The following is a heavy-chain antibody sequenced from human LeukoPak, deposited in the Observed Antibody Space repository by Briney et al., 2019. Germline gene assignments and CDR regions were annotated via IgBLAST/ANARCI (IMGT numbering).Heavy chain of an antibody. V-gene: IGHV3-48*01. CDR2: SSASSSDV. CDR1: GLAFSSSA. Sequence: GGSLRLPCAASGLAFSSSAMNWVRQTPGKGLEWLSYSSASSSDVYYADSVKGRLTISRDNAKSSLYLPMNSLTAEDTAIYFCARGRDHAFDIWGQGTRVTVSS. J-gene: IGHJ3*02. CDR3: ARGRDHAFDI.